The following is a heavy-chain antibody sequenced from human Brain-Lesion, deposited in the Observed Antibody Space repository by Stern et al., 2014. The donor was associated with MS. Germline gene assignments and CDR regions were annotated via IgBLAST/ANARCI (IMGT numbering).Heavy chain of an antibody. CDR2: IFPRDSHT. V-gene: IGHV5-51*03. J-gene: IGHJ4*02. CDR3: ARSPATPSGYDRFDY. D-gene: IGHD5-12*01. Sequence: EVQLVESGAEVKKPGESLKISCEASGYLFDDYWIGWVRQMSGRGLELVAIIFPRDSHTRYSPSVQGQVTISADKSISTAYLQWSSRKASDPAMYYCARSPATPSGYDRFDYWGQGALVTVSS. CDR1: GYLFDDYW.